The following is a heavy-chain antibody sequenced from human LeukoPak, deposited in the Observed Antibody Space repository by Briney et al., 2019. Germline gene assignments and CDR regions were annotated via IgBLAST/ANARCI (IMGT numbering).Heavy chain of an antibody. V-gene: IGHV1-2*02. Sequence: ASVKVSCKASGYTFTGYYMHWVRQAPGQGLEWMGWINPNSGGTNYAQKFQGRVTMTRDTSISTAYMELSRLRSDDTAVYYCANIDLGMAIIMTWGQGTLVTVSS. CDR2: INPNSGGT. CDR3: ANIDLGMAIIMT. CDR1: GYTFTGYY. J-gene: IGHJ4*02. D-gene: IGHD5-24*01.